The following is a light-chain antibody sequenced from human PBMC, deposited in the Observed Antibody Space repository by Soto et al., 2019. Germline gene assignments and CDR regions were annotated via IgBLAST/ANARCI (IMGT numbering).Light chain of an antibody. CDR1: QDISNY. CDR2: DAS. J-gene: IGKJ5*01. CDR3: QQYDNFPLT. V-gene: IGKV1-33*01. Sequence: DIQMTQSPASLSASVGDRVTITCQASQDISNYLNWHQQKPGQAPKLLIYDASNLETGVPSRFSGSGSGTEFTFTISSLQPEDIATYYCQQYDNFPLTFGQGARLEIK.